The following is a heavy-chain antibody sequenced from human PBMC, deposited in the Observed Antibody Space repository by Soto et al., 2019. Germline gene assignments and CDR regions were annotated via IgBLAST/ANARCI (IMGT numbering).Heavy chain of an antibody. CDR2: VTYSGST. D-gene: IGHD3-9*01. V-gene: IGHV4-59*12. CDR1: GGAIGGYY. J-gene: IGHJ3*02. Sequence: SETLSLTCSLSGGAIGGYYWSWIRQPPGKALEWIGYVTYSGSTDYSPSLKSRVTISLDTSKNQFSLKLTSVTAADTAVYYCARGGSNDWQVAFDIWGQGTMVTVSS. CDR3: ARGGSNDWQVAFDI.